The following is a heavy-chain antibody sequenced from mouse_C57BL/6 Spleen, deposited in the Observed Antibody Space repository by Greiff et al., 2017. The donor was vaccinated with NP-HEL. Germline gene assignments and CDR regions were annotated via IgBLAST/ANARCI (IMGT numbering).Heavy chain of an antibody. CDR1: GYSITSGYY. J-gene: IGHJ3*01. V-gene: IGHV3-6*01. CDR3: ARGYDYDGAWFAY. D-gene: IGHD2-4*01. CDR2: ISYDGSN. Sequence: ESGPGLVKPSQSLSLTCSVTGYSITSGYYWNWIRQFPGNKLEWMGSISYDGSNNYNPSLKNRISITRDTSKNQFFLKLNSVTTEDTATYYCARGYDYDGAWFAYWGQGTLVTVSA.